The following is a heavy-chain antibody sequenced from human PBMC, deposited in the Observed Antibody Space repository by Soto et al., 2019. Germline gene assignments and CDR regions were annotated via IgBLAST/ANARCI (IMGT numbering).Heavy chain of an antibody. Sequence: QVQLVQSGAEVKKPGSSVKVSCEASGGTFSSDAISWVRQAPGQGLEWMGGIIPMVGTASYAQKLQGRVIISADESTNAGELELSSLSSEDTAGYYCAGGRWPSSGGFGLLDYWGQGTLVTVSS. CDR2: IIPMVGTA. V-gene: IGHV1-69*12. D-gene: IGHD3-22*01. J-gene: IGHJ4*02. CDR1: GGTFSSDA. CDR3: AGGRWPSSGGFGLLDY.